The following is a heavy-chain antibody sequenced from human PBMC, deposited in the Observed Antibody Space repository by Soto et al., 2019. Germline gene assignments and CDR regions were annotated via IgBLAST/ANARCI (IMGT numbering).Heavy chain of an antibody. D-gene: IGHD2-21*01. V-gene: IGHV3-9*01. CDR1: GFTFDDYA. J-gene: IGHJ6*03. CDR3: AKDKSPYGDYYYYMDV. CDR2: ISWNSGSI. Sequence: GGSLRLSCAASGFTFDDYAMHWVRQAPGKGLEWVSGISWNSGSIGYADSVKGRFTISRDNAKNSLYLQMNSLRAEDTALYYCAKDKSPYGDYYYYMDVWGKGTTVTVSS.